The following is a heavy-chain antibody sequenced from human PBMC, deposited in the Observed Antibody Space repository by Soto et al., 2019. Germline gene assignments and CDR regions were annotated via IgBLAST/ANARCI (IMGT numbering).Heavy chain of an antibody. D-gene: IGHD3-16*02. CDR1: GGSMNSFY. Sequence: SETLSLTCTVSGGSMNSFYWSWIRQPPGKGLEWIGYIYYSGGTNYNPSLRSRVTISVDTSKNQLSLKLSSVTAADTAVYHCARGYHYYSGGYFDSWGPGPLLTVSS. CDR2: IYYSGGT. J-gene: IGHJ4*02. CDR3: ARGYHYYSGGYFDS. V-gene: IGHV4-59*01.